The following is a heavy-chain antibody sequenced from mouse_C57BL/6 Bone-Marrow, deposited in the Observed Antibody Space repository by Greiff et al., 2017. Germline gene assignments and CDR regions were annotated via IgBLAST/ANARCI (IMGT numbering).Heavy chain of an antibody. V-gene: IGHV1-61*01. Sequence: QVQLQQPGAELVRPGSSVKLSCKASGYTFTSYWMDWVKQRPGQGLEWIGNIYPSDSETHYNQKFKDKATLTVDKSSSTAYMQLSSLTSEDSAVYYCARDGYDWFDYWGQGTTLTVSS. CDR2: IYPSDSET. J-gene: IGHJ2*01. CDR1: GYTFTSYW. D-gene: IGHD2-2*01. CDR3: ARDGYDWFDY.